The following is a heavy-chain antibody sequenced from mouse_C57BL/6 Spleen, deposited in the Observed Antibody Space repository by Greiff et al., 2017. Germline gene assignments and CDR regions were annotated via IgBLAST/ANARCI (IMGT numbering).Heavy chain of an antibody. J-gene: IGHJ4*01. CDR2: IYPGSGST. D-gene: IGHD1-1*01. V-gene: IGHV1-55*01. CDR1: GYTFTSYW. Sequence: VQLQESGAELVKPGASVKMSCKASGYTFTSYWLTWVKQRPGQGLEWIGDIYPGSGSTNYNEKFKSKATLTVDTSSSTAYMQLSSLTSEDSAVYYCARHYYGSRYYAMDYWGQGTSVTVSS. CDR3: ARHYYGSRYYAMDY.